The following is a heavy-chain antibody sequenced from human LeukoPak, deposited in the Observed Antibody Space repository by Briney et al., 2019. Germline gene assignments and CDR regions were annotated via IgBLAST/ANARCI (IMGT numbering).Heavy chain of an antibody. CDR1: GGSISSSNW. V-gene: IGHV4-4*02. CDR3: ARDLLPYYYGSGSYYNGDWFDP. D-gene: IGHD3-10*01. J-gene: IGHJ5*02. Sequence: SGTLSLTCAVSGGSISSSNWWSWYRQPPGKGLEWIGEIYHSGSTNYNPSLKSRVTISVDTSKNQFSLKLSSVTAADTAVYYCARDLLPYYYGSGSYYNGDWFDPWGQGTLVTVSS. CDR2: IYHSGST.